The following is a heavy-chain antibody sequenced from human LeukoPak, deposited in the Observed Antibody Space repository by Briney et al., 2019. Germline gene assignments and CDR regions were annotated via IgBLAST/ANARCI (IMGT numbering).Heavy chain of an antibody. J-gene: IGHJ6*02. Sequence: PSETLSLTCAVSGGSISSGGYSWSWIRQPPGKGLEWIGYIYHSGSTYYNPSLKSRVTISVDRSKNQFSLKLSSVTAADTAVYYCARDRGDYGMDVWGQGATVAVSS. CDR2: IYHSGST. CDR3: ARDRGDYGMDV. V-gene: IGHV4-30-2*01. CDR1: GGSISSGGYS.